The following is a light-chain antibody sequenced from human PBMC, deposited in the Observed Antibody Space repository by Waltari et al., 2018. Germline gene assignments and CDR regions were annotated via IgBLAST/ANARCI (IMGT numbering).Light chain of an antibody. CDR1: QSITKRY. Sequence: VLTQSPGTLSLSPGDRATLSCRASQSITKRYFAWYQQKPGQAPRLLIYGASRRAAGIPDRFSGSGSGTEFTLTISRLEAEDSAVYYCQQYGSSIMYTFGQGTKLEIK. CDR2: GAS. J-gene: IGKJ2*01. CDR3: QQYGSSIMYT. V-gene: IGKV3-20*01.